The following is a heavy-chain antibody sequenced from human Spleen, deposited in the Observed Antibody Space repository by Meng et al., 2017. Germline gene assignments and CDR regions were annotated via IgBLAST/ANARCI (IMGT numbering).Heavy chain of an antibody. CDR1: GFTFSSYW. CDR3: AREAGITIFGVVTQGPNWFDP. J-gene: IGHJ5*02. D-gene: IGHD3-3*01. CDR2: IKQDGSEK. Sequence: GESLKISCAASGFTFSSYWMSWVRQAPGKGLEWVANIKQDGSEKYYVDSVKGRFTISRDNAKNPLYLQMNSLRAEDTAVYYCAREAGITIFGVVTQGPNWFDPWGQGTLVTVSS. V-gene: IGHV3-7*01.